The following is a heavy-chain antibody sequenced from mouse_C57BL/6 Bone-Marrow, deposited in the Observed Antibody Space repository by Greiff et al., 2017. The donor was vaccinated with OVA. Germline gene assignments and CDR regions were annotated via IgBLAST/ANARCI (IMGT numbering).Heavy chain of an antibody. J-gene: IGHJ3*01. D-gene: IGHD1-1*01. CDR1: GFNIKNTY. CDR3: ATYYYGSSYWFAY. CDR2: IDPANGNT. V-gene: IGHV14-3*01. Sequence: EVKVEESVAELVRPGASVKLSCTASGFNIKNTYMHWVKQRPEQGLEWIGRIDPANGNTKYAPKFQGKATITADTSSNTAYLQLSSLTSEDTAIYYCATYYYGSSYWFAYWGQGTLVTVSA.